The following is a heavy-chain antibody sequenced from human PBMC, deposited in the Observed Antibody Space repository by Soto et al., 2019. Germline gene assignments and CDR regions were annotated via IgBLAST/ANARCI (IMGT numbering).Heavy chain of an antibody. Sequence: QVLQQESGPGLVKPSETLSLSCTVSGGSFTNYSWSWIRQPPGKGLAWIGYIYLSGSTNYNPSLKSLVTISKDPSKNQFSLTLRSVTAADTAVYFCARDFDFWSGYLSSYGMDVWGQGATVTVSS. D-gene: IGHD3-3*01. CDR2: IYLSGST. V-gene: IGHV4-59*01. CDR1: GGSFTNYS. J-gene: IGHJ6*02. CDR3: ARDFDFWSGYLSSYGMDV.